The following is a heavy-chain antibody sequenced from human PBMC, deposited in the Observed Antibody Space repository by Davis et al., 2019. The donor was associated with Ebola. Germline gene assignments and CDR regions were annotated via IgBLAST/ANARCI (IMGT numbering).Heavy chain of an antibody. CDR1: GFTFSSYA. J-gene: IGHJ4*02. V-gene: IGHV3-30-3*01. Sequence: GESLKISCAASGFTFSSYAMHWVRQAPGKGLEWVAVISYDGSNKYYADSVKGRFTISRDNSKNTLYLQMNSLRAEDTAVYYCTRPGYSSGRDYWGQGTLVTVSS. CDR3: TRPGYSSGRDY. CDR2: ISYDGSNK. D-gene: IGHD6-19*01.